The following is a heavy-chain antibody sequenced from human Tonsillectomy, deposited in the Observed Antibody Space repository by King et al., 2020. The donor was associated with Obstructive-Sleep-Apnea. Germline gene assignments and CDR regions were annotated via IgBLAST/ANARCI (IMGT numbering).Heavy chain of an antibody. Sequence: VQLVESGGGLVQPGGSLRLSCSASGFTFSSYAMHWVRQAPGKGLEYVSAISSNGGSTYYADSVKGRFTISRDNSKNTLYLQMSSLRAEDTAVYYCVKTVLLWFGEFDYWGQGTLVTVSS. D-gene: IGHD3-10*01. V-gene: IGHV3-64D*09. J-gene: IGHJ4*02. CDR3: VKTVLLWFGEFDY. CDR2: ISSNGGST. CDR1: GFTFSSYA.